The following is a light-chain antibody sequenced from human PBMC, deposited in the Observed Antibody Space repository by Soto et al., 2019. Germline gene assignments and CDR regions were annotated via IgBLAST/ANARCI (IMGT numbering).Light chain of an antibody. V-gene: IGKV3-15*01. CDR1: QSISSS. CDR3: QQYSTWPRT. CDR2: GAS. J-gene: IGKJ2*02. Sequence: EIVMTQSPATLSVSPGEKVTLSCRASQSISSSLVWFQQKSGQAPRVLIYGASTRATGIPARFSGSGSGTEFTLSISSLQSEDVGVYYCQQYSTWPRTFGQGTKLEIK.